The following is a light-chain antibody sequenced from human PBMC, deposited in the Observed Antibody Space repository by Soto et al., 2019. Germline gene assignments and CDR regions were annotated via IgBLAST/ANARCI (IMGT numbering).Light chain of an antibody. V-gene: IGLV2-8*02. J-gene: IGLJ2*01. CDR3: SSYAGSNNRVV. CDR1: SSDVGGYNY. Sequence: QSVLTQPPSASRSPGQSVTISCTGTSSDVGGYNYVSWYQQHPGKAPKLMIYEVSKRPSGVPDRFSGSKSGNTASLTVSGLQAEDEADYYCSSYAGSNNRVVFGGGTKVTVL. CDR2: EVS.